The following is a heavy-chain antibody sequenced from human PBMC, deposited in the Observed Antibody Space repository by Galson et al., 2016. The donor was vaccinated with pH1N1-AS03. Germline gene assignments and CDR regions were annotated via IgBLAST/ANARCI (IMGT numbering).Heavy chain of an antibody. CDR2: ISGSSSYI. CDR3: ARLSSNSGSFGYLDY. J-gene: IGHJ4*02. D-gene: IGHD1-26*01. CDR1: GFSFSYSG. Sequence: SLRLSCAASGFSFSYSGLSWVRQAPGKGLEWVASISGSSSYIYYGESTKGRFTISRDNAKKSLYLEISGLRAEDTAVYYCARLSSNSGSFGYLDYWGQGTLVSVSS. V-gene: IGHV3-21*01.